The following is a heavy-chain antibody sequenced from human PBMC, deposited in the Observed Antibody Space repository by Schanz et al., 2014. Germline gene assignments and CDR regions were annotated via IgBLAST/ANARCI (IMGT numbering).Heavy chain of an antibody. D-gene: IGHD3-10*01. V-gene: IGHV1-24*01. J-gene: IGHJ3*01. CDR1: GYTVSALA. CDR2: FDVEDGET. Sequence: QLMQSGAEVKQPGASVKVSCEISGYTVSALAMHWVRQAPGKGLEWLGGFDVEDGETIYAQKFQGRVTMTEDTSTETAYMELSGLRSGDTAVYYCATNSPFRMVRGSNAFDAWGQGTMVTVSS. CDR3: ATNSPFRMVRGSNAFDA.